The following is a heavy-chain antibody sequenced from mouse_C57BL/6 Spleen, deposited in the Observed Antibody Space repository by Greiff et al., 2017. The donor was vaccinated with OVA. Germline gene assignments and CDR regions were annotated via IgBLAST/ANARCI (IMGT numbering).Heavy chain of an antibody. Sequence: QVQLKQPGAELVMPGASVKLSCKASGYTFTSYWMHWVKQRPGQGLEWIGEIDPSDSYTNYNQKFKGKSTLTVDKSSSTAYMQLSSLTSEDSAVYYCARSRSLFDYWGQGTTLTVSS. D-gene: IGHD6-2*01. CDR1: GYTFTSYW. V-gene: IGHV1-69*01. J-gene: IGHJ2*01. CDR3: ARSRSLFDY. CDR2: IDPSDSYT.